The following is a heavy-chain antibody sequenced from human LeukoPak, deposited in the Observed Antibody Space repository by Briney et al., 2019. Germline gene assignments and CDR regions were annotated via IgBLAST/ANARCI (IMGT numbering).Heavy chain of an antibody. V-gene: IGHV4-30-4*01. J-gene: IGHJ4*02. Sequence: SQTLSPTCTVSGGSISSGDYYWSWIRQPPGKGLEWIAYIYYSGSTSYNPSLKSRVTISVDTSKNQFSLKLNSVTAADTAVYYCARGDSSTWSFKIWGQGTLVTVSS. CDR3: ARGDSSTWSFKI. D-gene: IGHD6-13*01. CDR2: IYYSGST. CDR1: GGSISSGDYY.